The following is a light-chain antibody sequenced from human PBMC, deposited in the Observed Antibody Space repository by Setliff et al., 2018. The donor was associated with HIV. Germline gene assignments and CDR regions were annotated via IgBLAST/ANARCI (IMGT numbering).Light chain of an antibody. Sequence: QSVLTQPASVSGSPGQSITISCTGNTSDVGSYNLVSWYQQHSGKAPKLIIYEVNKRPSGVSDRISGSKSGNTASLTISGLQAEDEADYHCCSYAPTSPYVFGCGTKV. J-gene: IGLJ1*01. CDR2: EVN. CDR1: TSDVGSYNL. V-gene: IGLV2-23*02. CDR3: CSYAPTSPYV.